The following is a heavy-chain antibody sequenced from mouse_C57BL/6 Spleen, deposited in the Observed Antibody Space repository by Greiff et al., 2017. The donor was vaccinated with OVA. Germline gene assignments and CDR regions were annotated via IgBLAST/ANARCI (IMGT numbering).Heavy chain of an antibody. J-gene: IGHJ2*01. CDR2: INPSSGYT. CDR1: GYTFTSYT. V-gene: IGHV1-4*01. Sequence: QVQLQQSGAELARPGASVKMSCKASGYTFTSYTMHWVKQRPGQGLEWIGYINPSSGYTKYNQKFKDKATLTADKSSSTAYMQLSILTSEVAADYYCARAYDFGDWGKGTTLTV. CDR3: ARAYDFGD. D-gene: IGHD2-14*01.